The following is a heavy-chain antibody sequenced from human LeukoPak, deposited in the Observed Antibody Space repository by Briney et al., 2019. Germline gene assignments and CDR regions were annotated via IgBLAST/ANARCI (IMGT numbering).Heavy chain of an antibody. D-gene: IGHD6-19*01. Sequence: PGGSLRLSCAASGFTFSSYWMSWVRQAPGRGLEWVANIKQDGSEKYYVDSVKGRFTISRDNAKNSLYLQMNSLRAEDTAVYYCALGIAVAGNYFDYWGQGTLVTVSS. V-gene: IGHV3-7*01. CDR2: IKQDGSEK. CDR1: GFTFSSYW. CDR3: ALGIAVAGNYFDY. J-gene: IGHJ4*02.